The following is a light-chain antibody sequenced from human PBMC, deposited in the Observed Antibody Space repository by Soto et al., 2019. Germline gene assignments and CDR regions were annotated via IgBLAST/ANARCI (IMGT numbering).Light chain of an antibody. Sequence: NFMLAQPHSVSESPGKTVTISCTRSSGSIASNFVQWYQQRPGSAPNTVIFEDNQRASGVPARFSGSIDRSSNSASLTISGLKAEDEADYYCQSNDGSNHWMFGGGTQLTVL. J-gene: IGLJ3*02. CDR2: EDN. CDR1: SGSIASNF. CDR3: QSNDGSNHWM. V-gene: IGLV6-57*04.